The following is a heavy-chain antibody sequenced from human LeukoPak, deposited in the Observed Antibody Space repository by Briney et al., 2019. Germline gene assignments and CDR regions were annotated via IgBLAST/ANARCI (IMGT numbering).Heavy chain of an antibody. CDR2: IYYSGST. Sequence: SETLSLTCTVSGGSISSYYWSWIRQPPGKGLEWIGYIYYSGSTNYNPSLKSRVTISVDTSKNQFSLKLSSVTAADTAVYYCASLPYSSSSYWFDPWGQGTLVTVSS. CDR3: ASLPYSSSSYWFDP. D-gene: IGHD6-6*01. V-gene: IGHV4-59*01. CDR1: GGSISSYY. J-gene: IGHJ5*02.